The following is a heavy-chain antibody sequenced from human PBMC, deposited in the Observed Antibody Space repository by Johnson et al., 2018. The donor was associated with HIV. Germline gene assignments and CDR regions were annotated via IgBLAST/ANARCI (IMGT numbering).Heavy chain of an antibody. CDR3: ARDQRRSSWYTEGEKVGNAFDI. J-gene: IGHJ3*02. CDR2: TYRGGSK. D-gene: IGHD6-13*01. V-gene: IGHV3-66*01. Sequence: EQLVEYGGGLVQPGGYLSLPCAVSGFTVKSNYINWVRQAPGKGLACVSGTYRGGSKYYADSVKGRFTISRDNAKNSLYLQMNSLRAEDTAVYYCARDQRRSSWYTEGEKVGNAFDIWGQGTMVTVSS. CDR1: GFTVKSNY.